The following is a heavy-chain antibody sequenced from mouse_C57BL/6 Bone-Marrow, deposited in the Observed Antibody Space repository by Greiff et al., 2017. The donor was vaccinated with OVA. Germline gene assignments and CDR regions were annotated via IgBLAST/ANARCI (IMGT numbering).Heavy chain of an antibody. CDR2: ISSGGDYI. D-gene: IGHD1-1*01. Sequence: EVKLVESGEGLVKPGGSLKLSCAASGFTFSSYAMSWVRQTPEKRLEWVAYISSGGDYIYYADTVKGRFTISSDNARNTLYLQMSSLKSEDTAMYYCTRVSPFYYGSSYAMDYWGQGTSVTVSS. V-gene: IGHV5-9-1*02. CDR1: GFTFSSYA. J-gene: IGHJ4*01. CDR3: TRVSPFYYGSSYAMDY.